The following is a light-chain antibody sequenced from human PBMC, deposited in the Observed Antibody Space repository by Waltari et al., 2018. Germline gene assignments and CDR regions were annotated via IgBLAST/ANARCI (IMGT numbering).Light chain of an antibody. CDR1: KMGNHD. CDR3: QAWDA. CDR2: RGN. V-gene: IGLV3-1*01. J-gene: IGLJ2*01. Sequence: SYEVTQPPSVSVSPGQTASITCSGDKMGNHDVCWYQHKPGQSPVLVIYRGNKRPSGIPERFSGSNSGNTATLTITGNQAMDEADYYCQAWDAFGGGTKLIVL.